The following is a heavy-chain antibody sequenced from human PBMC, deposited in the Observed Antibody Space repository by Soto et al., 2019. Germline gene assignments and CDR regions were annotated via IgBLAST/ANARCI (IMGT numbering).Heavy chain of an antibody. D-gene: IGHD2-2*01. J-gene: IGHJ5*02. CDR2: IIPILGIA. Sequence: ASVKVSCKASGGTFSSYTISWVRQAPGQGLEWMGRIIPILGIANYAQKFQGRVTITADKSTSTAYMELSSLRSEDTAVYYCATTDIVVVPAAIDGWFDPWGQGTLVTVSS. V-gene: IGHV1-69*02. CDR1: GGTFSSYT. CDR3: ATTDIVVVPAAIDGWFDP.